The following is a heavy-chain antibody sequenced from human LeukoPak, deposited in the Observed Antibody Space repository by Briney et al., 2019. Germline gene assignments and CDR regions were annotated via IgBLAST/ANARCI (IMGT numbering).Heavy chain of an antibody. J-gene: IGHJ6*02. CDR2: ISYDGSNK. D-gene: IGHD1-26*01. V-gene: IGHV3-30*18. CDR1: RFTFSNYG. Sequence: GRSLRLSCAASRFTFSNYGMHWVRQAPGKGLEWVAVISYDGSNKYYADSVKGRFTISRDNSKNTLYLQMNSLRAEDTAVYYCAKDREKWGNYYYYGMDVWGQGTTVTVSS. CDR3: AKDREKWGNYYYYGMDV.